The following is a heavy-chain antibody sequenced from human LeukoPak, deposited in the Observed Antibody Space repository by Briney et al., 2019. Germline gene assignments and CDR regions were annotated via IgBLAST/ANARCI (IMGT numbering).Heavy chain of an antibody. J-gene: IGHJ4*02. D-gene: IGHD3-22*01. Sequence: GGSLRLSCGASGFTFNTYAMSWVRQAPGKGLEWVSTISGSGGGTYYGDSVKGRFTVSRDNSKNTVYLQMNSLTVEDTAVYYCAKVMIAFNAFDYWGQGTLVTVSS. CDR2: ISGSGGGT. V-gene: IGHV3-23*01. CDR3: AKVMIAFNAFDY. CDR1: GFTFNTYA.